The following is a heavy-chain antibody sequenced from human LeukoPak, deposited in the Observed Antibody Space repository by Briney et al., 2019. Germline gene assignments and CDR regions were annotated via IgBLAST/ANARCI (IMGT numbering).Heavy chain of an antibody. V-gene: IGHV4-38-2*02. CDR1: GFTFSSYS. D-gene: IGHD6-19*01. Sequence: PGGSLRLSCAASGFTFSSYSMNWVRQPPGKGLEWIGSGYHSGDTYYNPSLKSRVTISVDTSKNQFSLKLSSVTAADTAVYYCARELSVAGTGYDYWGQGTPVTVSS. CDR2: GYHSGDT. CDR3: ARELSVAGTGYDY. J-gene: IGHJ4*02.